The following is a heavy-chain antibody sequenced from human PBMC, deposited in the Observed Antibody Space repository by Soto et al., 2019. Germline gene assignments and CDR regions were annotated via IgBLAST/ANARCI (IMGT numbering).Heavy chain of an antibody. V-gene: IGHV4-34*01. Sequence: SETLSLPCAAYGGSFSGYYWSWIRQPPGKGLEWIGELNHSGRTNYNPSVNSRVTISVDTSKNRCSLKLSSVTAADTAVYYCARGVYDFWSGYYTGTFYWGQGTLVTVSS. CDR2: LNHSGRT. J-gene: IGHJ4*02. CDR1: GGSFSGYY. CDR3: ARGVYDFWSGYYTGTFY. D-gene: IGHD3-3*01.